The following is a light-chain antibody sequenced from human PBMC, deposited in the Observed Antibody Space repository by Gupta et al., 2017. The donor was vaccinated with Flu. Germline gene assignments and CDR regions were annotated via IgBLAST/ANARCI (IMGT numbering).Light chain of an antibody. CDR3: LLFNGYTHV. CDR2: STS. Sequence: QTVVPQEPSLTVSPGGPVTLTCASSTGAVTSGNFPNWFQQKPGQVPRALIYSTSNKHPWTPARFSGSLLGGKAVLTLSGVLPEDEDEYYCLLFNGYTHVFGAGTKVTVL. V-gene: IGLV7-43*01. CDR1: TGAVTSGNF. J-gene: IGLJ1*01.